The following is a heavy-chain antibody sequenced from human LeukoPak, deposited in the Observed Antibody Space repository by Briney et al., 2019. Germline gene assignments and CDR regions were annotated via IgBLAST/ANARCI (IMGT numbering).Heavy chain of an antibody. CDR3: TRGPRDSSSWYWFDP. CDR1: GFIFKNFG. J-gene: IGHJ5*02. Sequence: PGGSLRLPCAASGFIFKNFGMYWVRQAPGKGLEWVGFIGSKAYGGTTEYAASVKGRFTISRDDSKSIAYLQMNSLKTEDTAVYYCTRGPRDSSSWYWFDPWGQGTLVTVSS. V-gene: IGHV3-49*04. D-gene: IGHD6-13*01. CDR2: IGSKAYGGTT.